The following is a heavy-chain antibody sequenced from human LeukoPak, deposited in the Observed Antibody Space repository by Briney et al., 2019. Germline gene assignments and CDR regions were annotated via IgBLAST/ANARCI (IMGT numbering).Heavy chain of an antibody. CDR1: GFTFSSYA. D-gene: IGHD3-10*01. CDR3: AKGGVRGRFDP. V-gene: IGHV3-23*01. CDR2: ISGSGGST. Sequence: GASLRLSCAASGFTFSSYAMSWVRQAPGKGLEWVSAISGSGGSTYYADSAKGRFTISRDNSKNTLYLQMNSLRAEDTAVYYCAKGGVRGRFDPWGQGTLVTVSS. J-gene: IGHJ5*02.